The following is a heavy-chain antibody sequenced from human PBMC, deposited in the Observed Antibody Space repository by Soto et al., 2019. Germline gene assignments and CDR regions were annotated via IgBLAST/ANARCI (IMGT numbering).Heavy chain of an antibody. CDR2: IGTAGDT. D-gene: IGHD2-15*01. V-gene: IGHV3-13*01. J-gene: IGHJ4*02. Sequence: LRLSCAASGFTFSSYDMHWVRRATGKGLEWVSAIGTAGDTYYPGSVKGRFTISRENAKNSLYLQMNSLRAGDTAVYYCARDSGSGYFDYWGQGTLVTVSS. CDR3: ARDSGSGYFDY. CDR1: GFTFSSYD.